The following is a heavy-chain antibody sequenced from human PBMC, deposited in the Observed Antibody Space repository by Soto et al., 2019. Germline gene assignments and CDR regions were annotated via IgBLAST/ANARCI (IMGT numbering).Heavy chain of an antibody. CDR2: INAGNGNT. CDR1: GYRFTSYA. CDR3: ARGVENIVVVLEVFGYYGMDV. V-gene: IGHV1-3*01. D-gene: IGHD2-2*01. Sequence: ASVKVSCKPSGYRFTSYAIYWVRQAPGERIEWMGWINAGNGNTKYSQKLQGRVTFTGDTSASTAHMELSSLRSEDTAVYFCARGVENIVVVLEVFGYYGMDVWGQGT. J-gene: IGHJ6*02.